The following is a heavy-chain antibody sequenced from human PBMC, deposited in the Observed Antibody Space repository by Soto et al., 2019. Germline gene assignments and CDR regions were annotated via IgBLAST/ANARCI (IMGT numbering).Heavy chain of an antibody. CDR2: IRSKAYGGTT. CDR1: GFTFGDYA. Sequence: GGSLRLSCTASGFTFGDYAMSWVRQAPGKGLEWVGFIRSKAYGGTTEYAASVKGRFTTSRDDSKSIAYLQMNSLKTEDTAVYYCTRAWEDYYYYYGMDVWGQGTTVTVSS. V-gene: IGHV3-49*04. J-gene: IGHJ6*02. CDR3: TRAWEDYYYYYGMDV. D-gene: IGHD1-26*01.